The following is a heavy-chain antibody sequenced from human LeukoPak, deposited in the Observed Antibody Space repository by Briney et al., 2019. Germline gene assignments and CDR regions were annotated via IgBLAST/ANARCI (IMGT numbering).Heavy chain of an antibody. J-gene: IGHJ4*02. V-gene: IGHV1-69*01. CDR1: GGTFSSYA. CDR2: IIPIFGTA. D-gene: IGHD2-2*01. CDR3: ARANFLYCSSTTCLFDY. Sequence: ASVKVSCKASGGTFSSYAISWVRQAPGQGLEWMGGIIPIFGTANYAQKFQGRVTITADESTSTAHMEVSRLRSDDTAVYYCARANFLYCSSTTCLFDYWGQGTLVTVSS.